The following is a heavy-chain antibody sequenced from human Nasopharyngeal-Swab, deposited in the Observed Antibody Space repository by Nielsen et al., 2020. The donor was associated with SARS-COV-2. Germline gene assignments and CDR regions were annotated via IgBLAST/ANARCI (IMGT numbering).Heavy chain of an antibody. CDR1: GFTFSSYA. CDR3: AKDRRADGYYYGSGSLDY. V-gene: IGHV3-23*01. J-gene: IGHJ4*02. CDR2: ISGSGGST. Sequence: GSLKISCAASGFTFSSYAMSWVRQAPGKGLEWVSAISGSGGSTYYADSVKGRFTISRDNSKNTLYLQMNSLRAEDTAVYYCAKDRRADGYYYGSGSLDYWGQGTLVTVSS. D-gene: IGHD3-10*01.